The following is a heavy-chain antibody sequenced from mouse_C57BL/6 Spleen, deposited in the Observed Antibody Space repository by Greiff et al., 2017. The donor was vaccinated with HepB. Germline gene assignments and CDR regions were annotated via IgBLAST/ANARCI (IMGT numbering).Heavy chain of an antibody. CDR2: IYPSDSET. CDR3: ARKGDYGSSYGYFDY. Sequence: QVQLQQPGAELVRPGSSVKLSCKASGYTFTSYWMDWVKQRPGQGLEWIGNIYPSDSETHYNQKFKDKATLTVDKSSNTAYMQLSSLTSEDSAVYYCARKGDYGSSYGYFDYWGQGTTLTVSS. CDR1: GYTFTSYW. D-gene: IGHD1-1*01. J-gene: IGHJ2*01. V-gene: IGHV1-61*01.